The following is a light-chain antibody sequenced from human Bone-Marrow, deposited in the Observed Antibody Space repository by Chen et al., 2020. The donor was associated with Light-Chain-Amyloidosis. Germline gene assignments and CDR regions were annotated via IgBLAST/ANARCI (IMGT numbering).Light chain of an antibody. CDR2: DVS. V-gene: IGLV2-11*01. CDR1: SGDVGGYYF. CDR3: SSYAGSYTWV. J-gene: IGLJ3*02. Sequence: QSALTQPRSVSGSPGQSITISCTGTSGDVGGYYFVSWYQQHPGKAPQLITYDVSKRPPGVPYRFSGSKSGNTASLTVHGLQAEDEADYYCSSYAGSYTWVFGGGTKLTVL.